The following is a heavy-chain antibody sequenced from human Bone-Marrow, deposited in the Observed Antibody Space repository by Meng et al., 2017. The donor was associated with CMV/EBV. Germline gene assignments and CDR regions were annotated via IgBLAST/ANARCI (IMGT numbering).Heavy chain of an antibody. Sequence: GESLKISCAASGFTFSSYAMSWVRQAPGKGLEWVANIKQDGSEKYYVDSVKGRFTISRDNAKNSLYLQMNSLRAEDTAVYYCARDRGYSSSSRLNYWGQGTLVTVSS. J-gene: IGHJ4*02. V-gene: IGHV3-7*01. CDR3: ARDRGYSSSSRLNY. CDR2: IKQDGSEK. CDR1: GFTFSSYA. D-gene: IGHD6-13*01.